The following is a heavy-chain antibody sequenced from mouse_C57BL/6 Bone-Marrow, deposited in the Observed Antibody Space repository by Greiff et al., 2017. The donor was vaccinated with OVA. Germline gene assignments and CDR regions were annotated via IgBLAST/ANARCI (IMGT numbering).Heavy chain of an antibody. V-gene: IGHV1-42*01. J-gene: IGHJ3*01. CDR1: GYSFTGYY. CDR3: AREDYYGSSYSWFAY. Sequence: EVQLQQSGPELVKPGASVKISCKASGYSFTGYYMNWVKQSPEKSLEWIGEINPSTGGTTYNQKFKAKATLTVDKSSSTAYMQLKSLTSEDSAVYYCAREDYYGSSYSWFAYWGQGTLVTVSA. D-gene: IGHD1-1*01. CDR2: INPSTGGT.